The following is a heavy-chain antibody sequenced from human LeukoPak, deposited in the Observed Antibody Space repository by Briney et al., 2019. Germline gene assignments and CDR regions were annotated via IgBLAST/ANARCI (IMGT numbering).Heavy chain of an antibody. CDR3: GRGGGGVGGYFDY. V-gene: IGHV1-69*04. D-gene: IGHD3-16*01. Sequence: GASVKVSCKASGYTFTGYYMHWMRQAPGQGLEWMGRIIPILGIANYAQKFQGRVTITADKSTSTAYMELSSLRSEDTAVYYCGRGGGGVGGYFDYWGQGTLVTVSS. CDR2: IIPILGIA. CDR1: GYTFTGYY. J-gene: IGHJ4*02.